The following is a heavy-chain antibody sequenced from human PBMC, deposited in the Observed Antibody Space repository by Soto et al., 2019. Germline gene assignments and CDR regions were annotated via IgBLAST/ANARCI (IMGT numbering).Heavy chain of an antibody. CDR3: VKDIEENQLLYDGFDI. J-gene: IGHJ3*02. D-gene: IGHD2-2*01. CDR1: GFGFDYYA. Sequence: GGSLRLSCAASGFGFDYYAMHWVRQAPGKGLEWVGGISFDSGSIGYADSVRGRFTISRDDARNSLYLHMNSLRAEDTALYYCVKDIEENQLLYDGFDIWGQGTMVTV. V-gene: IGHV3-9*01. CDR2: ISFDSGSI.